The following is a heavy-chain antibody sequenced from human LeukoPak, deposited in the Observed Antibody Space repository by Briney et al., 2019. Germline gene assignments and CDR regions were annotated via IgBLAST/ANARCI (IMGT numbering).Heavy chain of an antibody. Sequence: GGSLRLSCEASGFSFSDAWMSWVRQAPGKGLEWVGRIKSSGDGGTTDYTAPVKGRFTISRDDSRNTVFLQMNTLKTEDTAVYYCTTDGGYWGQGTLVTVSS. D-gene: IGHD2-15*01. J-gene: IGHJ4*02. CDR2: IKSSGDGGTT. CDR3: TTDGGY. CDR1: GFSFSDAW. V-gene: IGHV3-15*01.